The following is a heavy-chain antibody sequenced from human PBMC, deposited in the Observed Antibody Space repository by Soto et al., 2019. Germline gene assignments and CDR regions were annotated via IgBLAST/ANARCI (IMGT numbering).Heavy chain of an antibody. CDR3: ARGRGRAVAGTGGWFDP. J-gene: IGHJ5*02. D-gene: IGHD6-19*01. CDR2: IYTSWST. V-gene: IGHV4-4*07. CDR1: GGSISSYY. Sequence: NPSETLSLTCTVSGGSISSYYWSWIRKPAGKGLEWIGRIYTSWSTNYNPSLKSRVTMSVDTSKNQFSLKLSSVTAADTAVYYCARGRGRAVAGTGGWFDPWGQGTLVTVSS.